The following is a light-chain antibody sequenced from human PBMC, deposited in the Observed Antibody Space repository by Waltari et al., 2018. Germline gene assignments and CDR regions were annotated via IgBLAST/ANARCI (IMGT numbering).Light chain of an antibody. CDR1: QSISRY. V-gene: IGKV3-20*01. J-gene: IGKJ1*01. CDR2: DAS. CDR3: QKYGSLPAT. Sequence: EIMLTQSPGTLSLSPGERATLSCRASQSISRYLAWYQHKPGQAPRLLIYDASSRATGIPDRFSGSGSGTDFSLTISRLEPEYFAVYYCQKYGSLPATFGQGTKVEIK.